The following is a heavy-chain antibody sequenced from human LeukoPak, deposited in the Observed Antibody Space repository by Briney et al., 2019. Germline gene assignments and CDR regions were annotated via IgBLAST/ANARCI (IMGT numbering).Heavy chain of an antibody. CDR2: INHSGST. D-gene: IGHD3-10*01. CDR3: ARRPQYYDGSGSYPNAFDI. CDR1: GGSFSGYY. V-gene: IGHV4-34*01. J-gene: IGHJ3*02. Sequence: PSETLSLTCAVYGGSFSGYYWNWIRQPPGKGLEWIGEINHSGSTNYNPSLKSRVTISVDTSNNEFSLNLNSVTAADTAVYYCARRPQYYDGSGSYPNAFDIWGQGTMVTVSS.